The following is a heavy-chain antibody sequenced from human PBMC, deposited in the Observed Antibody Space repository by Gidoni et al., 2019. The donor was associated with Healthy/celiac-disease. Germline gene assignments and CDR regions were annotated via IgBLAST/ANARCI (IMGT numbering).Heavy chain of an antibody. CDR1: GFTFSSYA. CDR2: ISYDGSNK. V-gene: IGHV3-30-3*01. J-gene: IGHJ3*02. CDR3: ARDHSRYCSGGSCYPDAFDI. Sequence: QVQLVESGGGVVQPGRSLRLSCAASGFTFSSYAMHWVRQAPGKGLEWVAVISYDGSNKYYADSVKGRFTISRDNSKNTLYLQMNSLRAEDTAVYYCARDHSRYCSGGSCYPDAFDIWGQGTMVTVSS. D-gene: IGHD2-15*01.